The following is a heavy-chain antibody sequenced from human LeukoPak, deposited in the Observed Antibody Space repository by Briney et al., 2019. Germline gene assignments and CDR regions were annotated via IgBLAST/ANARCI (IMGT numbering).Heavy chain of an antibody. J-gene: IGHJ5*02. CDR3: ARSRTVAGNPGGWFDP. V-gene: IGHV4-38-2*02. CDR2: IYHSGST. Sequence: SETLSLTCTVSGYSISSGYYWGWIRQPPGKGLEWIGSIYHSGSTYYNPSLKSRVTISVDTSKNQFSLKLSSVTAADTAVYYCARSRTVAGNPGGWFDPWGQGTLVTVSS. CDR1: GYSISSGYY. D-gene: IGHD6-19*01.